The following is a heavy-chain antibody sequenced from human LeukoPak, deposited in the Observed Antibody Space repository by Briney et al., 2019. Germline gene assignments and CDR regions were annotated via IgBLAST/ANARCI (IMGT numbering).Heavy chain of an antibody. V-gene: IGHV1-2*06. J-gene: IGHJ4*02. CDR3: APSFSCGGGTCYSGYYSDY. D-gene: IGHD2-15*01. CDR2: INPNSGGT. CDR1: GYTFTDYC. Sequence: GASVKVSCKASGYTFTDYCMHWVRQAPGQGLEWMGRINPNSGGTNYAQKFQGRVTMTRDTSISTAYMELSRLRSDDTAVYFCAPSFSCGGGTCYSGYYSDYWGQGTQVSVSS.